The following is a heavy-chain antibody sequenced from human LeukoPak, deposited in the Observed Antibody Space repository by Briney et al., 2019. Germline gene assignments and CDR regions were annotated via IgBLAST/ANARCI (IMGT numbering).Heavy chain of an antibody. V-gene: IGHV3-23*01. D-gene: IGHD5-12*01. J-gene: IGHJ4*02. Sequence: GGSLRLSCAASGFTFSSSAMSWVRQAPGKGLEWVSAISNNGGYTYYADSVQGRFTISRDNSKSTLCLQMNSLRAEDTAVYYCAKGSSVDIVATKPFDYWGQGTLVTVSS. CDR1: GFTFSSSA. CDR3: AKGSSVDIVATKPFDY. CDR2: ISNNGGYT.